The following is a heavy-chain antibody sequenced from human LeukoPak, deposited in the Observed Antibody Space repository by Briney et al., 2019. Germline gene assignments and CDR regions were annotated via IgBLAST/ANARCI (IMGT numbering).Heavy chain of an antibody. Sequence: PSETLSLTCTVSGGSITYHYWSWIRQSPGKGLEGIGYIYYTGKTKYNPSLEGRVTISVDTSKNQFSLRLRSVTTADTAMYFCARGPTEIPANYFYYYMGDWGQGTTVTVSS. CDR3: ARGPTEIPANYFYYYMGD. J-gene: IGHJ6*03. D-gene: IGHD2-21*01. CDR2: IYYTGKT. CDR1: GGSITYHY. V-gene: IGHV4-59*11.